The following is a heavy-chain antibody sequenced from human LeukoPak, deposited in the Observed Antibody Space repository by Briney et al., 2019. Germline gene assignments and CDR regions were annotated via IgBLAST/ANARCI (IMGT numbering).Heavy chain of an antibody. V-gene: IGHV3-23*01. CDR2: ISGSGGST. CDR1: GFTLSSYS. CDR3: AKDLRYFDWLPLDAFDI. J-gene: IGHJ3*02. D-gene: IGHD3-9*01. Sequence: GGSLRLSCAASGFTLSSYSINWVRQAPGKGLEWVSAISGSGGSTYYADSVKGRFTISRDNSKNTLYLQMNSLRAEDTAVYYCAKDLRYFDWLPLDAFDIWGQGTMVTVSS.